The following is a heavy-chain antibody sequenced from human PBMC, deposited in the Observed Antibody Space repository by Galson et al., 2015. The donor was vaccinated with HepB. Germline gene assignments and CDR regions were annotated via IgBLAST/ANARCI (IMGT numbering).Heavy chain of an antibody. CDR3: ARDRSHSLDF. CDR2: ISANSGNT. J-gene: IGHJ4*02. D-gene: IGHD6-6*01. CDR1: GYKFTDNG. V-gene: IGHV1-18*04. Sequence: SVKVSCKASGYKFTDNGISWVRQAPGQGIEWLGWISANSGNTNFAQRLQGRVTMTRDTSTSTAYMELRRLRSDDTAVYYCARDRSHSLDFWGQGTLVTVSS.